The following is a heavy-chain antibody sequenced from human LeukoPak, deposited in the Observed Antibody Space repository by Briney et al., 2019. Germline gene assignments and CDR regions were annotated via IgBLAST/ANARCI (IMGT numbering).Heavy chain of an antibody. J-gene: IGHJ5*02. V-gene: IGHV6-1*01. D-gene: IGHD3-3*01. CDR1: GDSVSSNSAA. CDR2: TYYRSKWYN. Sequence: SQTLSLTCAISGDSVSSNSAAWNWIRQSPSRGLEWLGRTYYRSKWYNDYAVSVKSRITINPDTSKNQFSLKLSSVTAADTAVYYCARGSGFTIFGVVIIGTFGWFDPWGQGTLVTVSS. CDR3: ARGSGFTIFGVVIIGTFGWFDP.